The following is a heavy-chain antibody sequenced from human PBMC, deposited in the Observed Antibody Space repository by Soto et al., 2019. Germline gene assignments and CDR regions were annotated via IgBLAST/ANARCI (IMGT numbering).Heavy chain of an antibody. D-gene: IGHD3-10*01. CDR2: MNPNSGNT. Sequence: ASVKVSCKASGYTFNNYDIHWVRQAPGHGLEWMGWMNPNSGNTGYAQNFRGRVTMTQNTAIGTAYMELSSLRSDDTATYYCTRAYGAETFDFWRQRTRVTVPS. CDR1: GYTFNNYD. CDR3: TRAYGAETFDF. J-gene: IGHJ4*02. V-gene: IGHV1-8*02.